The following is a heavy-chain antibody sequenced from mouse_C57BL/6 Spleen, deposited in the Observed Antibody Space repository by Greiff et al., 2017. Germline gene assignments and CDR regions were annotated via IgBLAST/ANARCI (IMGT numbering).Heavy chain of an antibody. V-gene: IGHV1-5*01. J-gene: IGHJ2*01. Sequence: EVQLQQSVTVLARPGASVKMSCKTSGYTFTSYWMHWVKQRPGQGLEWIGAIYPGNSDTSYNQKFNGKAKLTAVPSASTASMELSSLTNEDSAVYYCTRYYGSTAYFGYGGQGTTLTVSA. CDR2: IYPGNSDT. D-gene: IGHD1-1*01. CDR1: GYTFTSYW. CDR3: TRYYGSTAYFGY.